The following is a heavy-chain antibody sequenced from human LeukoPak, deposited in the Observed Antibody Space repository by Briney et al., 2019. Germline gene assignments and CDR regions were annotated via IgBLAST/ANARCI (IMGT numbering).Heavy chain of an antibody. CDR2: ISYSGST. V-gene: IGHV4-59*12. J-gene: IGHJ6*03. CDR1: GNSISSYY. CDR3: ARVGPRYSYYYYTMDV. Sequence: SETLSLTCTVSGNSISSYYWSWIRQPPGKGLEWIGYISYSGSTNYNPPLKSRVTISVDTSKNQFSLNLSSVTAADTAVYYCARVGPRYSYYYYTMDVWGKGTTVTISS.